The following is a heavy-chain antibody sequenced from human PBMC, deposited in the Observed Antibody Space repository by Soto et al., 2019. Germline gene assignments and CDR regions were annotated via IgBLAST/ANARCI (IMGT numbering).Heavy chain of an antibody. Sequence: QVQLVESGGGLVEPGGSLRLSCAASGFTFSDYYMSWIRQAPGRGLEWISYISSTADTTYYADSVKGRFTVSRDNAKNSLSLEMNSLRADDTAVYYCARDRAPSRWSGINNWAQGTLVIVSS. D-gene: IGHD2-15*01. J-gene: IGHJ4*02. V-gene: IGHV3-11*01. CDR3: ARDRAPSRWSGINN. CDR1: GFTFSDYY. CDR2: ISSTADTT.